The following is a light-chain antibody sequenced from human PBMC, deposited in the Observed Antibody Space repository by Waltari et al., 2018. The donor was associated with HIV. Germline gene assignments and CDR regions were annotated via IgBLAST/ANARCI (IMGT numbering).Light chain of an antibody. CDR3: QHYHSYPRT. J-gene: IGKJ1*01. CDR1: QDIRNF. V-gene: IGKV1-16*01. Sequence: DIQMTQSPSSLSASVGDSVTITCRASQDIRNFLAWFQQRPGKAPKSLIYDASSLRSGVPSRFSGSGSGTVFTLTISSLQPEDFATYYCQHYHSYPRTFGQGTKVEI. CDR2: DAS.